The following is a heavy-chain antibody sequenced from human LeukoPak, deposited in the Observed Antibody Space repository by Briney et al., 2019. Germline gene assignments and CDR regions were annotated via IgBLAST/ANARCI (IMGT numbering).Heavy chain of an antibody. CDR3: ARSHKRSPYYYYGMDV. J-gene: IGHJ6*04. CDR2: ISSSGSTI. V-gene: IGHV3-48*03. CDR1: GFTFSSYE. Sequence: GGSLRLSCAASGFTFSSYEMNWVRQAPGKGLEWVSYISSSGSTIYYADSVKGRFTISRDNAKNSLYLQMNSLRAKDTAVYYCARSHKRSPYYYYGMDVWGKGTTVTVSS. D-gene: IGHD3-10*01.